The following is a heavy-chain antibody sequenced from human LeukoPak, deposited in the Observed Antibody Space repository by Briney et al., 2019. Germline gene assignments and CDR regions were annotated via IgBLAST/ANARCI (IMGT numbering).Heavy chain of an antibody. CDR3: AREVSDYDILTGWIDY. D-gene: IGHD3-9*01. Sequence: SETLSLTCTVSGGSISSYYWSWIRQPPGKGLEWMGYINDSGSTNYNPSLKSRVTISVGTSKSQFSLKLSSVTAADTAVYYCAREVSDYDILTGWIDYWGQGALVSVSS. CDR1: GGSISSYY. J-gene: IGHJ4*02. CDR2: INDSGST. V-gene: IGHV4-59*12.